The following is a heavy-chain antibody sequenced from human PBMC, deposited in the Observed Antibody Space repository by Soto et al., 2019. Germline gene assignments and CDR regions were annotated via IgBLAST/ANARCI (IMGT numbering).Heavy chain of an antibody. V-gene: IGHV3-23*01. D-gene: IGHD2-2*01. CDR2: ISGSGGST. J-gene: IGHJ6*02. CDR3: ATRADCLSSSCREDYFAMDV. CDR1: GFTFSSYA. Sequence: EVQLLESGGGLVQPGGSLRLSCAASGFTFSSYAMSWVRQAPGKGLEWVSAISGSGGSTYYADSVKGRFTISRDNSKDTLYLQVDSLRAEDTAVYYCATRADCLSSSCREDYFAMDVWGQGNTVTVSS.